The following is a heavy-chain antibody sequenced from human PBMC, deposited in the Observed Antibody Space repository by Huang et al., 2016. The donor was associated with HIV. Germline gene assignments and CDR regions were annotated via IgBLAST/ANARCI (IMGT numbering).Heavy chain of an antibody. D-gene: IGHD5-18*01. V-gene: IGHV1-18*01. CDR3: ARGGGIQLWLLGYYYMDV. CDR1: GFTFSGFG. Sequence: QVQLVQSGAEVKKPGASVKVSCKASGFTFSGFGISWVRQATGQGLEGVGGTRVYNGNTNFAQEFQTRLTITPATSTSTAYVGLRSLRSDDPAVYYCARGGGIQLWLLGYYYMDVWGNGTTVTVSS. J-gene: IGHJ6*03. CDR2: TRVYNGNT.